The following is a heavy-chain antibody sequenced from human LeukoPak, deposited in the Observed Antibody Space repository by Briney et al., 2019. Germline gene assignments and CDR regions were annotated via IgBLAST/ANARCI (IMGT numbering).Heavy chain of an antibody. J-gene: IGHJ6*03. CDR3: ARVLGDSSGYYYYYMDV. CDR2: IVVGSGNT. D-gene: IGHD3-22*01. CDR1: GFTFTSSA. Sequence: SVKVSCKASGFTFTSSAMQWVRQARGQRLEWIGWIVVGSGNTNYAQKFQERVTITRDMSTSTAYMELSSLRSEDAAVYYCARVLGDSSGYYYYYMDVWGKGTTVTISS. V-gene: IGHV1-58*02.